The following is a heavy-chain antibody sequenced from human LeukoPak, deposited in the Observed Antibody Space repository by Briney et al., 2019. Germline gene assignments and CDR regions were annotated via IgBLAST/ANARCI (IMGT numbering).Heavy chain of an antibody. V-gene: IGHV3-23*01. D-gene: IGHD5-12*01. Sequence: PGGSLRLSCAPSGFTFSSYAMSWVRQAPGRGLEWVSTISGSGGTTYYADFVKGRFTISRDNSKNTLYLRMNSLRAEDTAVYYCAKEGGYDLRVFLDYWGQGTLVTVSS. CDR2: ISGSGGTT. J-gene: IGHJ4*02. CDR3: AKEGGYDLRVFLDY. CDR1: GFTFSSYA.